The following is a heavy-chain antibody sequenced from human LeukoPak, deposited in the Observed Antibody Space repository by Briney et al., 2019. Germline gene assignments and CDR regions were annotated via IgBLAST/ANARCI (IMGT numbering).Heavy chain of an antibody. J-gene: IGHJ1*01. V-gene: IGHV3-74*01. CDR2: INGDGSTT. CDR1: GFTFSRYW. Sequence: PGGSLRLSCAASGFTFSRYWMHGVRQAPGKELVWVSRINGDGSTTSYADSVKGGFTISRDNAKNTLYLQMNSLRAEDTAVYYCATGNYYDSRGYYTFGHWGQGTLVTVSS. D-gene: IGHD3-22*01. CDR3: ATGNYYDSRGYYTFGH.